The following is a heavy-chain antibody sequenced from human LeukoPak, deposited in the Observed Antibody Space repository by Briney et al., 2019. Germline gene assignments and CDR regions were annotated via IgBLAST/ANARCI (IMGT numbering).Heavy chain of an antibody. Sequence: PSETLSLTCTVSGGSVSSGSYYGSWIRQPPGKGLEWIGYIYYSGNTNYNPSLNSRVTISVDTSKNQFSLNLSSVTAADTAVYYCARQHGGWYNFDYWGQGTLVTVSS. J-gene: IGHJ4*02. D-gene: IGHD6-19*01. CDR2: IYYSGNT. CDR3: ARQHGGWYNFDY. V-gene: IGHV4-61*01. CDR1: GGSVSSGSYY.